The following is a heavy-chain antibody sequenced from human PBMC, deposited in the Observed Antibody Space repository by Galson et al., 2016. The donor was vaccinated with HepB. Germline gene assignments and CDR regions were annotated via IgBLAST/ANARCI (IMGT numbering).Heavy chain of an antibody. D-gene: IGHD1-26*01. CDR3: VRDLYSCSGRDY. CDR2: LYSGGTT. Sequence: SLRLSCAASGFPVRSNYMNWVRQAPGKGLEWVSVLYSGGTTYYADSVKGRFTISRDNSKNTLFLQMNSLRAEDTAVYYCVRDLYSCSGRDYWGQGTLVTVSS. J-gene: IGHJ4*02. CDR1: GFPVRSNY. V-gene: IGHV3-53*01.